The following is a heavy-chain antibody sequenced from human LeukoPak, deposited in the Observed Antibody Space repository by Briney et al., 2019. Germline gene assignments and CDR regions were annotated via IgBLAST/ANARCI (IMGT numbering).Heavy chain of an antibody. CDR2: MSPNSGNT. V-gene: IGHV1-8*01. CDR3: ARSQWFGDLVDY. J-gene: IGHJ4*02. CDR1: GYTFTSYD. Sequence: GASVKVSCKASGYTFTSYDINWVRQATGQGLEWMGWMSPNSGNTGYAQKFQGRVTMTRSTSISTAYMELSSLRSEDTAVYYCARSQWFGDLVDYWGQGTLVTVSS. D-gene: IGHD3-10*01.